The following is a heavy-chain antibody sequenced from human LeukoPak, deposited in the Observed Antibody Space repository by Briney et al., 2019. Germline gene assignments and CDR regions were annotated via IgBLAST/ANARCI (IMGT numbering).Heavy chain of an antibody. CDR1: GYTFTDYY. V-gene: IGHV1-2*02. Sequence: ASVKVSCKASGYTFTDYYMHWVRQAPGQGLEWMGWINPSSGGTNYAQKFQGRVTMTRDTSIRTAYMELSRLRSDDTAVYYCARDVRTMTVGDYFDYWCQGTLVTVSS. CDR2: INPSSGGT. CDR3: ARDVRTMTVGDYFDY. D-gene: IGHD3-22*01. J-gene: IGHJ4*02.